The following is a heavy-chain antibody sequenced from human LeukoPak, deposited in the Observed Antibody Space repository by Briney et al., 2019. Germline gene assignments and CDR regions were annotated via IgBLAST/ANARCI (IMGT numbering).Heavy chain of an antibody. CDR3: ARGRGYDFWSGYYRRGFDY. D-gene: IGHD3-3*01. CDR1: GGSFSGYY. Sequence: SETLSLTCAVYGGSFSGYYWSWIRQPPGKGLEWIGEISHSGSTNYNPSLKSRVTISVDTSKNQFSLKLSSVTAADTAVYYCARGRGYDFWSGYYRRGFDYWGQGTLVTVSS. CDR2: ISHSGST. V-gene: IGHV4-34*01. J-gene: IGHJ4*02.